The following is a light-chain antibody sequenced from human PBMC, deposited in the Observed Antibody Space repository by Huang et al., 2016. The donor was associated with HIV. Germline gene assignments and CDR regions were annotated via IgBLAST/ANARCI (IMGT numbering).Light chain of an antibody. CDR3: MQGLQAPPT. CDR2: LGS. Sequence: EIVMIQSPLSLPVTPGQPASISCKSRLNLLYSDGNNLLDWYLQKPGQGPQLVVFLGSNRAPGVSDRCSGSGSGRDFTLEISRVEAEDVGVYYCMQGLQAPPTFGQGTKLEI. V-gene: IGKV2-28*01. J-gene: IGKJ2*01. CDR1: LNLLYSDGNNL.